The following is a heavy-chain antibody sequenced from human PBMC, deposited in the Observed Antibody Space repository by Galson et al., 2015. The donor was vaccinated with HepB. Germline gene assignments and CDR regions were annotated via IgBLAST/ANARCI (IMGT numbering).Heavy chain of an antibody. CDR3: ARAYYDFSLYYYMDV. CDR2: ISYDGSNK. D-gene: IGHD3-3*01. Sequence: SLRLSCAASGFTFSTYAIHWVRQAPGRGLAWVAVISYDGSNKYYADSVKGRFTISRDNSKNTLYLQINSLRAEDTALYYCARAYYDFSLYYYMDVWGKGTTVTVSS. V-gene: IGHV3-30*04. CDR1: GFTFSTYA. J-gene: IGHJ6*03.